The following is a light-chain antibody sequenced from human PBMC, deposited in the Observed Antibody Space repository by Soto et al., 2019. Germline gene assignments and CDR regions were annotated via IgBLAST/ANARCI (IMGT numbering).Light chain of an antibody. J-gene: IGKJ1*01. CDR1: QSIGSW. Sequence: DIPMTQSPSTLSASVGDRVTITCRASQSIGSWLAWYQQKPGKAPKLLIYKASSLESGVPSRFSGSGSGTEFTLTISSLQTDDFASYYCQQYGSYSPWTFGQGTKVEIK. CDR3: QQYGSYSPWT. CDR2: KAS. V-gene: IGKV1-5*03.